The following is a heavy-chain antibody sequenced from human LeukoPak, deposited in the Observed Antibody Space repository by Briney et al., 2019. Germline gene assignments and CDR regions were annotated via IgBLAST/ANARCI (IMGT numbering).Heavy chain of an antibody. Sequence: ASMKVSCKASGYTFTSYDINWVRQATGQGLEWMGWISAYNGNTNYAQKLQGRVTMTTDTSTSTAYMELRSLRSDDTAVYYCARVGHIAAAGFDPWGQGTLVTVSS. J-gene: IGHJ5*02. CDR1: GYTFTSYD. D-gene: IGHD6-13*01. V-gene: IGHV1-18*01. CDR3: ARVGHIAAAGFDP. CDR2: ISAYNGNT.